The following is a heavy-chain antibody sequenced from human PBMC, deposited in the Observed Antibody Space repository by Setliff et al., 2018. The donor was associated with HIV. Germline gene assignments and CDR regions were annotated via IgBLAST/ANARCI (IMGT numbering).Heavy chain of an antibody. CDR2: INPSGGST. D-gene: IGHD2-2*01. Sequence: ASVKVSCKASGYTFTSYYMHWVRQAPGQGLEWMGIINPSGGSTSYAQKFWGRVTITTHESTSTAYMELSSLRSEDTAVYYCARDFGGYCSSMSCPGLFDPWGQGTLVTVSS. J-gene: IGHJ5*02. V-gene: IGHV1-46*01. CDR3: ARDFGGYCSSMSCPGLFDP. CDR1: GYTFTSYY.